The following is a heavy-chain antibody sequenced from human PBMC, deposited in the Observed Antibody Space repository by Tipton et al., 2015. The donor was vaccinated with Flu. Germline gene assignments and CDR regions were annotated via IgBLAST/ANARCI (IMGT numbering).Heavy chain of an antibody. J-gene: IGHJ2*01. CDR3: AREVTIFGVDRTYWYFDL. D-gene: IGHD3-3*01. Sequence: LRLSCSVSGGSIRNTYWSWIRQPPRKGLEWIGYMFYSGSTNYNPSLRSRVTMSVDTSKNQFSLKLSSVTAADTAVYYCAREVTIFGVDRTYWYFDLWGRGTLVTVSS. CDR2: MFYSGST. V-gene: IGHV4-59*01. CDR1: GGSIRNTY.